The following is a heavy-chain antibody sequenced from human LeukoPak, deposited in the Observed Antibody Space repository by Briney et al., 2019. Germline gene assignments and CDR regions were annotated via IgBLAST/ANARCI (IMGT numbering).Heavy chain of an antibody. CDR3: ARVWAYHDSSGYLEYFHE. V-gene: IGHV1-2*02. CDR2: INPNSGGT. J-gene: IGHJ1*01. D-gene: IGHD3-22*01. Sequence: ASVKVSCKASGYTFTGYYLHWVRQAPGQGLEWIGWINPNSGGTKFALKFQGRVTLTRDTSINTAYMELSSLRSDETAVYYCARVWAYHDSSGYLEYFHEWGQGTLVTASS. CDR1: GYTFTGYY.